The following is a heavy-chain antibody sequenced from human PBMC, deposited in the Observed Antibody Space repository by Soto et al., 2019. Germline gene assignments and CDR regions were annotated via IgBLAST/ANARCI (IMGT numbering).Heavy chain of an antibody. Sequence: GESLKISCAASGFTFSSYSMSWVRQAPGKGLEWVSAISGSGGSTYYADSVKGRFTISKDNSKNTLYLQMNSLRAEATAVYYCAKDMDYYDSGGYGGDGMDVWGQGTTVTVSS. D-gene: IGHD3-22*01. CDR2: ISGSGGST. CDR3: AKDMDYYDSGGYGGDGMDV. V-gene: IGHV3-23*01. CDR1: GFTFSSYS. J-gene: IGHJ6*02.